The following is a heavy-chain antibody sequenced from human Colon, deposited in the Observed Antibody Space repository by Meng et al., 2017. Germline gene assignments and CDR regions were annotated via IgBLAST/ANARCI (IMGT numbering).Heavy chain of an antibody. Sequence: QVQLQESGPGLVKPSQTLSLTSTVSGGSISSGDYYWSWVRQPPGKGLEWIGYIYYSGSTYYNPSLKSRLTISVDTSKKQFSLKLSSVTAADTAVYYCARESVAGTHWFDPWGQGTLVTVSS. CDR3: ARESVAGTHWFDP. CDR1: GGSISSGDYY. J-gene: IGHJ5*02. CDR2: IYYSGST. D-gene: IGHD6-19*01. V-gene: IGHV4-30-4*01.